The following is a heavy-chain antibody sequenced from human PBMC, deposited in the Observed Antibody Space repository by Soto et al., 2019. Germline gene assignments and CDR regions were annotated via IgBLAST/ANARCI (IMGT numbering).Heavy chain of an antibody. Sequence: GGALRLSCVISGSIFSSHWMTWVRQAPGKGLEWVASINQDGFGKYYVDSVRGRFTISRDNAKNSVYLQMDSLRAEDTAVYYCAKDHGSGSYPYWGQGTLVTVSS. CDR1: GSIFSSHW. V-gene: IGHV3-7*05. CDR2: INQDGFGK. J-gene: IGHJ4*02. CDR3: AKDHGSGSYPY. D-gene: IGHD1-26*01.